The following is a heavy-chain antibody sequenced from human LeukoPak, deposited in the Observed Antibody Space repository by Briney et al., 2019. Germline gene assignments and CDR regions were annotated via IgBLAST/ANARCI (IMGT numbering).Heavy chain of an antibody. V-gene: IGHV1-69*05. J-gene: IGHJ6*03. CDR2: MIPIFGTA. Sequence: ASVKVSCKASGGTFSSYAISWVRQAPGQGLEWMGGMIPIFGTANYAQKFQGRVTITTDESTSTAYMELSSLRSEDTAVYYCAAPHYDFWSGPQSYYYYYMDVWGKGTTVTVSS. CDR1: GGTFSSYA. CDR3: AAPHYDFWSGPQSYYYYYMDV. D-gene: IGHD3-3*01.